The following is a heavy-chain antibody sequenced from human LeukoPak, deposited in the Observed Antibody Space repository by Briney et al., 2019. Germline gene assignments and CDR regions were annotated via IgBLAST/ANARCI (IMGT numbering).Heavy chain of an antibody. D-gene: IGHD2-2*01. Sequence: PGGSLRLSCVASGFTFSGYEMNWVRQAPGKGLEWVSYISPSGTTIYSADSVKGRFTISRDNAKNSLYLQMNSLRAEDTAVYYCARDPRGYCSSTSCYYGMDVWGQGTTVTVSS. CDR3: ARDPRGYCSSTSCYYGMDV. CDR1: GFTFSGYE. CDR2: ISPSGTTI. J-gene: IGHJ6*02. V-gene: IGHV3-48*03.